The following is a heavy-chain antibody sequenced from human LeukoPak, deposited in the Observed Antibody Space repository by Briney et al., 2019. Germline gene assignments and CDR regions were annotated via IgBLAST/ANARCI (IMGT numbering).Heavy chain of an antibody. D-gene: IGHD1-26*01. J-gene: IGHJ4*02. CDR2: IYYSGST. Sequence: SETLSLTCTVSGGSISSYYWSWIRQPPGKGLEWIGYIYYSGSTNYNPSLKSRVTISVDTSKNQFSLKLSSVTAADTAVYYCARDTGIVGANGDLDYWGQGTLVTVSS. CDR3: ARDTGIVGANGDLDY. CDR1: GGSISSYY. V-gene: IGHV4-59*01.